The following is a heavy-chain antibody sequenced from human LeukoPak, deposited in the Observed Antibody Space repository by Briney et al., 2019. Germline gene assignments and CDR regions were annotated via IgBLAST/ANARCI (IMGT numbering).Heavy chain of an antibody. CDR3: ARDRGSCSGGSCDSYYYMDV. CDR1: GGSISSYY. D-gene: IGHD2-15*01. V-gene: IGHV4-59*01. J-gene: IGHJ6*03. CDR2: INYSGST. Sequence: SETLSLTCTVSGGSISSYYWSWIRQPPGKGLEWIGYINYSGSTNYNPSLKSRVTISVDTSKNQFSLKLRSVTAADTAVYYCARDRGSCSGGSCDSYYYMDVWGKGTTVTVSS.